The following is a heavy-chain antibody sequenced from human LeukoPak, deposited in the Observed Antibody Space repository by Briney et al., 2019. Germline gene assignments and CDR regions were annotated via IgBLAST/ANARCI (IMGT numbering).Heavy chain of an antibody. CDR2: IYYSGST. J-gene: IGHJ6*02. Sequence: ETLSLTCTVSSGSISSYYWSWIRQPPGKGLEWIGYIYYSGSTNYNPSLKSRVTISVDTSKNQFSLKLSSVTAADTAVYYCARGGDSYGYLRLLFPDRRNYYYGMDVWGQGTTVTVSS. V-gene: IGHV4-59*08. D-gene: IGHD5-18*01. CDR3: ARGGDSYGYLRLLFPDRRNYYYGMDV. CDR1: SGSISSYY.